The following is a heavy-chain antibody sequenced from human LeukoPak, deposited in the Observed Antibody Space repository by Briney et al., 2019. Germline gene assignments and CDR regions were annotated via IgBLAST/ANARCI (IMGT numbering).Heavy chain of an antibody. J-gene: IGHJ4*02. CDR2: IYSDANT. Sequence: GGSLRLSCAASGFTFSSYEMNWVRQAPGKGLEWVSVIYSDANTYYADSVKGRFTISRDNSKNTVYLQMNRLRVEDTAVYYCARAAWDYWGQGTLVTVSS. CDR3: ARAAWDY. CDR1: GFTFSSYE. V-gene: IGHV3-66*01.